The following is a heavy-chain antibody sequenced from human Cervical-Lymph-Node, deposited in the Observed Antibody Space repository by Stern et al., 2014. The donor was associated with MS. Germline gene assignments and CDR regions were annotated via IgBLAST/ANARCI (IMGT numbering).Heavy chain of an antibody. CDR1: GGSISSGDYY. J-gene: IGHJ4*02. D-gene: IGHD2-21*02. CDR3: ASLGGDSAN. CDR2: IYYRGST. V-gene: IGHV4-30-4*01. Sequence: VQLLESGPGLVKPSQTLSLTCTVSGGSISSGDYYWSWIRQPPGKGLEWIGYIYYRGSTYYNPSLKSRLTISIDTSRNQFSLKLTSVTAADTAVYFCASLGGDSANWGQGTLVTVSS.